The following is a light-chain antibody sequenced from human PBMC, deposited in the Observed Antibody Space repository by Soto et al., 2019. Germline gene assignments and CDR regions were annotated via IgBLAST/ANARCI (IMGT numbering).Light chain of an antibody. Sequence: DVVMTQSPLSLPVSLGQPASIAWRSNQSLVNSGRIDYFSWFQQRPGRSPRRLIYKVSNRESGVPSRFSGSGSGTEFTLTISSLEPEDFAVYYCQQRSNWPRTFGQGTKVDIK. CDR3: QQRSNWPRT. CDR1: QSLVNSGRIDY. V-gene: IGKV2-30*01. J-gene: IGKJ1*01. CDR2: KVS.